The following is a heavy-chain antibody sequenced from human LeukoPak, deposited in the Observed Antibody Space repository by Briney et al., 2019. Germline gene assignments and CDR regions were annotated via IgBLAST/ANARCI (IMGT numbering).Heavy chain of an antibody. J-gene: IGHJ4*02. CDR3: AKWRSGYPNYYFDY. CDR1: GFTFRIYS. CDR2: LSYSGGRI. D-gene: IGHD3-22*01. V-gene: IGHV3-23*01. Sequence: PGGSLRLSCADSGFTFRIYSMNRVRQAPGKGLEWVSDLSYSGGRIYYTHSVKGGFTISRDNSKNTLYLHMNSLRADNTAVYYCAKWRSGYPNYYFDYWGQGTLVTVSS.